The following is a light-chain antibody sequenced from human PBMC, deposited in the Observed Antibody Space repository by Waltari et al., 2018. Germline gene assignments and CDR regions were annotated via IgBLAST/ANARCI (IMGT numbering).Light chain of an antibody. Sequence: QLVVTQSPSASASLGASVKPTCTLSSGHSSTIIAWLKQHPEKRPRSLMKVNSDGTHSRGDVIHDHFSGSSSGAELHLTISSLQAEEEADYYCQTWGHGTWVFGGGTKLTVL. CDR3: QTWGHGTWV. CDR2: VNSDGTH. V-gene: IGLV4-69*01. J-gene: IGLJ3*02. CDR1: SGHSSTI.